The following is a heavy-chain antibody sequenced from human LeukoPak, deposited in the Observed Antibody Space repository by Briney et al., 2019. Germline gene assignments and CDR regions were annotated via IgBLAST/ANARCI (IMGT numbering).Heavy chain of an antibody. CDR1: GGTFSSYA. V-gene: IGHV1-46*01. CDR3: ARGPILLRFLDV. D-gene: IGHD3-3*01. J-gene: IGHJ6*02. Sequence: ASVKVSCKASGGTFSSYAISWARQAPGQGLEWMGMINPSGGSTTYAQRFHGRLTMTRDTSTSTVYMELSSLRSEDTAVYYCARGPILLRFLDVWGQGTTVTVSS. CDR2: INPSGGST.